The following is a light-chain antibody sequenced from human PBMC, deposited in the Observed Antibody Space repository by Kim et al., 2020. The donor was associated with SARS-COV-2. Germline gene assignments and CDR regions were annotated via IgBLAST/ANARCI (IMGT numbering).Light chain of an antibody. CDR1: QTISIW. Sequence: GDRVTITCRASQTISIWLDWYQQKPGRAPSLLIYDASILESGVPSRFSGSGSGTEFTLTISSLQPDDFATYYCQEYKSDSWTFGQGTKVDIK. CDR3: QEYKSDSWT. J-gene: IGKJ1*01. CDR2: DAS. V-gene: IGKV1-5*01.